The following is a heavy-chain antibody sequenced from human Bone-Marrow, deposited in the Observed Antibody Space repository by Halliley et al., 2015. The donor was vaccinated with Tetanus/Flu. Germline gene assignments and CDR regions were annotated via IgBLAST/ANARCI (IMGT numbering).Heavy chain of an antibody. J-gene: IGHJ4*02. CDR2: IWYDETHK. CDR1: GFSFSNHA. V-gene: IGHV3-33*01. CDR3: ARDPVATAMAFFDY. D-gene: IGHD5-18*01. Sequence: LRLSCVASGFSFSNHAIHWVRQAPGKGLEWVASIWYDETHKNYVDSVKGRFTISRDNSKNTLYLQMNSLSAEDTAVYYCARDPVATAMAFFDYWGQGTLVTVSS.